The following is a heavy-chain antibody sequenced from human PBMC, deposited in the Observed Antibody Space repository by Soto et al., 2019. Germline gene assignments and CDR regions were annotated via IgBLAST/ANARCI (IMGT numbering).Heavy chain of an antibody. CDR1: GYTVTSYG. J-gene: IGHJ4*02. CDR2: ISAHNGDT. CDR3: ARHWSRSYDSSGLMWLY. V-gene: IGHV1-18*01. Sequence: ASVKVSGKASGYTVTSYGISWVRQALGQGLEWVGWISAHNGDTRYAQNLQGRITMSTDTFTNTAYMGLTSLTSDDTAVYYCARHWSRSYDSSGLMWLYWGQGTRVPLSS. D-gene: IGHD3-22*01.